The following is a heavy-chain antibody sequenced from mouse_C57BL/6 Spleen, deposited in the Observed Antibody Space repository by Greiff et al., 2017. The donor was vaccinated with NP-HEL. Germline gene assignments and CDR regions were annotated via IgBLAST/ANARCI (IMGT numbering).Heavy chain of an antibody. CDR3: ARAGTYYFDV. D-gene: IGHD4-1*01. Sequence: EVQLQQSGGGLVKPGGSLKLSCAASGFTFSDYGMHRVRQAPEKGLEWVAYISSGSSTIYYADTVKGRFTISRDNAKNTLFLQMTSLRSEDTAMYYCARAGTYYFDVWGTGTTVTVSS. CDR2: ISSGSSTI. J-gene: IGHJ1*03. CDR1: GFTFSDYG. V-gene: IGHV5-17*01.